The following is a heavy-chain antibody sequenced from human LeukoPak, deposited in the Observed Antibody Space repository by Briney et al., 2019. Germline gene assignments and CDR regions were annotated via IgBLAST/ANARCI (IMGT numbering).Heavy chain of an antibody. J-gene: IGHJ3*02. D-gene: IGHD5-24*01. CDR2: IKQDGSEK. CDR3: ARDADLGTTITGAFDI. V-gene: IGHV3-7*01. CDR1: GFTVSSNY. Sequence: GGSLRLSCAASGFTVSSNYMSWVRQAPGKGLEWVANIKQDGSEKFHVDSVKGRFTVSRDNAKNSLYLQMNSLRAEDTAVYYCARDADLGTTITGAFDIWGQGTMVTVSA.